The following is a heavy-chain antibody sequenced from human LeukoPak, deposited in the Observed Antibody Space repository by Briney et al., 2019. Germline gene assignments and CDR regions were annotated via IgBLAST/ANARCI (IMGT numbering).Heavy chain of an antibody. CDR2: IKQDGSQK. CDR1: KFIINDYW. D-gene: IGHD3-3*01. CDR3: ASTLRFLPYRRFDY. Sequence: HPGGSLGLSCIASKFIINDYWMNWVRQAPGKGLEWVANIKQDGSQKYYVDSVKGRFTISRDNAKNSVYLQMNSLRAEDTAVYYCASTLRFLPYRRFDYWGQGTLVTVPS. V-gene: IGHV3-7*01. J-gene: IGHJ4*02.